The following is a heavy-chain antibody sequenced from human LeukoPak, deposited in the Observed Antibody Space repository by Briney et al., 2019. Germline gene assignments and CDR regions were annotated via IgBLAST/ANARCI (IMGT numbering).Heavy chain of an antibody. Sequence: ASVKVSCKASRYTFSGYYIHWVRQAPGQGLEWMGWINPNSGGTKSAQRFQGRVTMTRDTSISTAYMELNRLTSDDTAVYFCARGYRDSIGPCLDSWGQGTLVTVSS. CDR3: ARGYRDSIGPCLDS. CDR1: RYTFSGYY. D-gene: IGHD3-22*01. CDR2: INPNSGGT. J-gene: IGHJ5*01. V-gene: IGHV1-2*02.